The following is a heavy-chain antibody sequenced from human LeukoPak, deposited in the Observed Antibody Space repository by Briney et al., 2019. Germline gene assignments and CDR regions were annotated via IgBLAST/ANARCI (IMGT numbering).Heavy chain of an antibody. CDR3: ARAARPYYDFWSGYYSSFQKDWFDP. J-gene: IGHJ5*02. V-gene: IGHV3-30*01. CDR1: GFTFSSYA. Sequence: PGGSLRLSCAASGFTFSSYAMHWVRQAPGKGLEWVAVISYDGSNKYYADSVKGRFTISRDDSKNTLYLRMNSLRAEDTAVYYCARAARPYYDFWSGYYSSFQKDWFDPWGQGTLVTVSS. CDR2: ISYDGSNK. D-gene: IGHD3-3*01.